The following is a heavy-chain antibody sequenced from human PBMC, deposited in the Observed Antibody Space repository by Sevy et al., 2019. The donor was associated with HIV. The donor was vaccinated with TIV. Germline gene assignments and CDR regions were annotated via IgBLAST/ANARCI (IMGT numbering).Heavy chain of an antibody. J-gene: IGHJ4*02. Sequence: GGSLRLSCAASGFTVSNNYISWVRQAPGKGLEWVSALYAGGNTYYADSVKGRFTISRDNSKNTVYLEINSLRAEDTAVYDCRIDTLSGYNLWGQGTLVSASS. V-gene: IGHV3-53*01. CDR2: LYAGGNT. CDR1: GFTVSNNY. CDR3: RIDTLSGYNL. D-gene: IGHD5-12*01.